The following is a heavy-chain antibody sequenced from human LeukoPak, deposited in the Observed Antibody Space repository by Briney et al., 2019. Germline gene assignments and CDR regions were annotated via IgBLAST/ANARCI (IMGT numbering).Heavy chain of an antibody. CDR3: AKDDPDSSGGGNFDY. CDR1: GFTFSSYG. V-gene: IGHV3-30*02. Sequence: TGRSLRLSCAASGFTFSSYGMHWVRQAPGKGLEWVAFIRYDGSNKYYADSVKGRFTISRGNSKNTLYLQMNSLRAEDTAVYYCAKDDPDSSGGGNFDYWGQGTLVTVSS. D-gene: IGHD3-22*01. J-gene: IGHJ4*02. CDR2: IRYDGSNK.